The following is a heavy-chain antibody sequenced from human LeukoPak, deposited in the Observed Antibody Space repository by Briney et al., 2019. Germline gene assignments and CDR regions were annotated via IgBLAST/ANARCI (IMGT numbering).Heavy chain of an antibody. V-gene: IGHV4-59*01. CDR1: GGSISSYY. CDR3: AFTYDFWSGYSY. CDR2: IYYSGST. Sequence: LSETLSLTCTVSGGSISSYYWSWIRQPPGKGLEWIGYIYYSGSTNYNPPLKSRVTISVDTSKNQFSLKLSSVTAADTAVYYCAFTYDFWSGYSYWGQGTLVTVSS. D-gene: IGHD3-3*01. J-gene: IGHJ4*02.